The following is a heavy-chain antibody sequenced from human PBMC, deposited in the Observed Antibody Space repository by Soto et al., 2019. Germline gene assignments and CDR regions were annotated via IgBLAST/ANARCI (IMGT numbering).Heavy chain of an antibody. D-gene: IGHD1-1*01. CDR2: THHSGST. CDR3: ARHGELERYYYYMDG. Sequence: PSETLSLTCAVYGGSLSGNYWGWIRQPPGKGLEWIGETHHSGSTAYNPSLKSRVTISVDTSRNQFSLKLNSVTAADTAVYYCARHGELERYYYYMDGRGKRTTVTVSS. CDR1: GGSLSGNY. V-gene: IGHV4-34*01. J-gene: IGHJ6*03.